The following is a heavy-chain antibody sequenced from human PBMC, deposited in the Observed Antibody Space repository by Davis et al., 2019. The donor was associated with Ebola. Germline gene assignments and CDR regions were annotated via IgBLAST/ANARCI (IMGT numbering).Heavy chain of an antibody. J-gene: IGHJ4*02. CDR3: ARTLYGSGWYDY. D-gene: IGHD6-19*01. V-gene: IGHV2-70*01. CDR2: IDWDDDK. Sequence: SGPTLVKPTQTLTLTCTFSGFSLSTSGMCVSWIRQPPGKALEWLALIDWDDDKYYSTFLKTSLTVSKDTSKNQVVLTMTNMDPVDTATYYCARTLYGSGWYDYWGQGTLVTVSS. CDR1: GFSLSTSGMC.